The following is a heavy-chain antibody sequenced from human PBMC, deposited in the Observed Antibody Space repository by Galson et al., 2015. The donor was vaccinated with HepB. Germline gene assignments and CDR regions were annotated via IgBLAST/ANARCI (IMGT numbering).Heavy chain of an antibody. CDR2: LSGSGGST. CDR3: AKGDDFWSGPSATYYYYMDV. Sequence: SLRLSCAASGFTFSSYAMSWVRQAPGKGLDWVSALSGSGGSTYYADSVKGRCSISRDNSKNTLYLQMNSLRAEDTAVYYCAKGDDFWSGPSATYYYYMDVWGKGTTVTVSS. J-gene: IGHJ6*03. V-gene: IGHV3-23*01. CDR1: GFTFSSYA. D-gene: IGHD3-3*01.